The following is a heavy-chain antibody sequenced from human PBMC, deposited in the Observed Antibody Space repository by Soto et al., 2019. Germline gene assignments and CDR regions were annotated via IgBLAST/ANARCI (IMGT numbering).Heavy chain of an antibody. Sequence: QVQLQESGPGLMKPSETLSLTCTVSGASITGTSYWSWIRQPAGKGLEWIGRFSLSGTTNYNPSLRSPVPMSADLSKNQFSLRLTSVTAADTALYYCERGMTPPGAPAWYYFDTWGQGTLVTVSA. V-gene: IGHV4-4*07. CDR2: FSLSGTT. D-gene: IGHD2-8*02. CDR3: ERGMTPPGAPAWYYFDT. CDR1: GASITGTSY. J-gene: IGHJ4*02.